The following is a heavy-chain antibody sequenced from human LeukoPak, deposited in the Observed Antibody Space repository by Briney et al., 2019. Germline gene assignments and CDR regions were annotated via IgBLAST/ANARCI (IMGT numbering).Heavy chain of an antibody. J-gene: IGHJ4*02. V-gene: IGHV3-23*01. CDR2: ISGSGDAT. CDR3: AKESKYSFGYCFDY. Sequence: PGGSLRLSCAASGFTVSSNYMSWVRQAPGKGLEWVSAISGSGDATYYVDSVKGRFIISRDNSKNTLYVQMNSLRAEDTAIYYCAKESKYSFGYCFDYWGQGILVTVSS. D-gene: IGHD5-18*01. CDR1: GFTVSSNY.